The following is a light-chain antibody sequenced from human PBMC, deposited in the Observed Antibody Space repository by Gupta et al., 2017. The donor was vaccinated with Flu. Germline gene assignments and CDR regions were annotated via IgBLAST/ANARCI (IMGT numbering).Light chain of an antibody. Sequence: EIVMTQSPATLSVSPGERATLSCRASQSVSSSFLAWYQQRPGQAPRLLIDGASTRATGIPARCSGSGSGTEFTLTISSLQSEDFAVYYCQQYDNWPRTFGQGTKLEIK. CDR1: QSVSSS. J-gene: IGKJ2*02. CDR2: GAS. V-gene: IGKV3-15*01. CDR3: QQYDNWPRT.